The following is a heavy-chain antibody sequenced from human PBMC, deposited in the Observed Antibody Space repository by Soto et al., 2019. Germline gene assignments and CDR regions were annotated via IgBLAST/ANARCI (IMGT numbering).Heavy chain of an antibody. CDR1: GGSISSGGYY. CDR3: ARGRVVHAAMGVWFDP. J-gene: IGHJ5*02. CDR2: IYYSGST. D-gene: IGHD2-2*01. Sequence: SETLSLTCTVSGGSISSGGYYWSWIRQHPGKGLEWIRYIYYSGSTYYNPSLKSRVTISVDTSKNQFSLRLSSVTAADTAVFYCARGRVVHAAMGVWFDPWGQGTLVTVSS. V-gene: IGHV4-31*03.